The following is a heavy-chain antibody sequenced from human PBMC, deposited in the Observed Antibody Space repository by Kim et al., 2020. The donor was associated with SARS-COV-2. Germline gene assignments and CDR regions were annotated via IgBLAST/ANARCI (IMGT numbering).Heavy chain of an antibody. V-gene: IGHV4-31*03. D-gene: IGHD3-16*01. J-gene: IGHJ4*02. CDR1: GGSISSGGYY. Sequence: SETLSLTCTVSGGSISSGGYYWSWIRQHPGKGLEWIGYTYYSGSTYYNPSLKSRVTISVDTSKDQFSLKLSSVTAADTAVYYCAREFGGIANYWGQGTLVAVSS. CDR3: AREFGGIANY. CDR2: TYYSGST.